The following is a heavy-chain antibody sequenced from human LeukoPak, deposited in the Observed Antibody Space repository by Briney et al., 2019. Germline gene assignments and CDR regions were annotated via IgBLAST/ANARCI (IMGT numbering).Heavy chain of an antibody. CDR3: ARGLGELLVY. CDR2: ISYDGSNK. V-gene: IGHV3-30*14. J-gene: IGHJ4*02. D-gene: IGHD1-26*01. Sequence: GGSLRLSCAASGFTFSSYAMHWVRQAPGKGLEWVAVISYDGSNKYYADSVKGRFTISRDNSKNTLYLQMNSLRAEDTAVYYCARGLGELLVYWGQGTLVTVSS. CDR1: GFTFSSYA.